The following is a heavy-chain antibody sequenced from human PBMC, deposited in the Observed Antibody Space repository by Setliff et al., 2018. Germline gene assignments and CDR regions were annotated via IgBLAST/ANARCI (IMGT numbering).Heavy chain of an antibody. D-gene: IGHD3-22*01. CDR1: GGTFNNYA. V-gene: IGHV1-69*13. Sequence: SVKVSCKASGGTFNNYAISWVRQAPGQGLKWMGGIIPIFGTTKYAQKFQGRVTITADESTSTAYMELSSLRSEDTAVYYCARESGSPRYYYETSGRDAFDIWGLGTMVTVSS. CDR2: IIPIFGTT. J-gene: IGHJ3*02. CDR3: ARESGSPRYYYETSGRDAFDI.